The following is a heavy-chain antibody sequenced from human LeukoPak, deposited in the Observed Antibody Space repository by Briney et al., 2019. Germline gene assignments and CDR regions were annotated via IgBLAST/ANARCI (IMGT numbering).Heavy chain of an antibody. D-gene: IGHD4-11*01. J-gene: IGHJ4*02. Sequence: VSSISSISSYIYYPDSVKGGFTISRDNAKNSLYLQMNSLRAEDTAVYYCARGGSKYLPFDYWGQGTLVTVSS. CDR2: ISSISSYI. CDR3: ARGGSKYLPFDY. V-gene: IGHV3-21*01.